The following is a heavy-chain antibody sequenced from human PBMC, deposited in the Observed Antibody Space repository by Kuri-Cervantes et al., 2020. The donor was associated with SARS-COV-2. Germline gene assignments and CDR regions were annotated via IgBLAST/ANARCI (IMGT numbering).Heavy chain of an antibody. Sequence: GGSLRLSCAASGFTFSSYSMNWVRQAPGKGLEWVSYISSSSSTIYYADSVKGRFTISRDNAKNSLYLQMNSLRAEDTAVYYCAGDLAGRRQWLVSWGQGTLVTVSS. D-gene: IGHD6-19*01. CDR2: ISSSSSTI. V-gene: IGHV3-48*04. CDR3: AGDLAGRRQWLVS. CDR1: GFTFSSYS. J-gene: IGHJ4*02.